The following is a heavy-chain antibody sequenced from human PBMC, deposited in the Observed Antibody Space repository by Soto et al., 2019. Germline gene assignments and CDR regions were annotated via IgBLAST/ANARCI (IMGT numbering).Heavy chain of an antibody. Sequence: KPSETLSLTCAVYGGSFSGYYWSWIRQPPGKGLEWIGEINHSGSTNYNPSLKSRVTISVDTSKNQFSLKLSPVTAADTAVYYCARGTPRHRHFQHRGQRTLVTVSS. J-gene: IGHJ1*01. CDR3: ARGTPRHRHFQH. CDR1: GGSFSGYY. V-gene: IGHV4-34*01. CDR2: INHSGST.